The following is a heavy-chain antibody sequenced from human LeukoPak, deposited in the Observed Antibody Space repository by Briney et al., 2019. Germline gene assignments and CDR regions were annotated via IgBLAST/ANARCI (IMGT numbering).Heavy chain of an antibody. CDR3: ARESIVVVPAAIWYYYYYMDV. CDR1: GGSFSGYY. Sequence: SETLSLTCAVYGGSFSGYYWSWIRQPPGKGLEWIGEINHSGSTNYNPSLKSRVTISVDTSKNQFSLKLSSVTAADTAVYYCARESIVVVPAAIWYYYYYMDVWGKGTTVTVSS. V-gene: IGHV4-34*01. D-gene: IGHD2-2*02. CDR2: INHSGST. J-gene: IGHJ6*03.